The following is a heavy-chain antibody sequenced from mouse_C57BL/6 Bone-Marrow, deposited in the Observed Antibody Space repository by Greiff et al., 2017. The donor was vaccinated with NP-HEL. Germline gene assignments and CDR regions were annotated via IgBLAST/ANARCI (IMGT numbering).Heavy chain of an antibody. J-gene: IGHJ2*01. CDR3: AIHPPFYYYISYGDY. CDR1: GYTFTSYW. Sequence: QVQLQQPGAELVKPGASVKVSCKASGYTFTSYWMHWVKQRPGQGLELIGRIHPSDSDTNYNQKFKGKATLTVDKSSSTAYMQLSSLTSEDSAVYYCAIHPPFYYYISYGDYGGQGTTLTVSA. D-gene: IGHD1-1*01. V-gene: IGHV1-74*01. CDR2: IHPSDSDT.